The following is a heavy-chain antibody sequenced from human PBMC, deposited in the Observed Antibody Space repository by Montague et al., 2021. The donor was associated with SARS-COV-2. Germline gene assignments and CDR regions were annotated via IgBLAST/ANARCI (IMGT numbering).Heavy chain of an antibody. CDR3: ASHPGVQQLYS. D-gene: IGHD4-11*01. Sequence: SETLSLTCAVSGASVTSINWWCWVRQPAGRGLGWIAEIHHTGTTNFKSPLRSRVSISFDTSKHLFSLPLNSATAADAAIYYCASHPGVQQLYSWGQGTLVSVSS. V-gene: IGHV4-4*02. CDR1: GASVTSINW. CDR2: IHHTGTT. J-gene: IGHJ4*02.